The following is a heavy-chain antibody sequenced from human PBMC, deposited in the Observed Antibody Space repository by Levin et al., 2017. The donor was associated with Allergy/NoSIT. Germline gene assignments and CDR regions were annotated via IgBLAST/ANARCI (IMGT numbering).Heavy chain of an antibody. CDR1: GGSISSYY. D-gene: IGHD3-10*01. V-gene: IGHV4-59*08. CDR2: IYYSGST. Sequence: PSETLSLTCSVSGGSISSYYWSWIRQPPGKGLEYIGYIYYSGSTNYNPSLKSRVTISVDTSKNQFSLKLSSVTAADTAVYYCARLGRGDYTGFDYWGQGTLVTVSS. J-gene: IGHJ4*02. CDR3: ARLGRGDYTGFDY.